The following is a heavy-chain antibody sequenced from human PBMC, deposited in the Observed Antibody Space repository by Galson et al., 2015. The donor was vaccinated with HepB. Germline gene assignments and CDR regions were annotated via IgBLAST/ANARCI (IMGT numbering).Heavy chain of an antibody. J-gene: IGHJ6*02. D-gene: IGHD3-9*01. CDR2: ISWNGGDV. V-gene: IGHV3-9*01. Sequence: SLRLSCAASGFTFNEHTMHWVRQAPGKGLEWVSGISWNGGDVGYVDSVKGRFTVSRDNAKNSLYLQMNSLRAEDTALYYCAKDPARYLGWRLLYGLDVWGQGATVTVSS. CDR1: GFTFNEHT. CDR3: AKDPARYLGWRLLYGLDV.